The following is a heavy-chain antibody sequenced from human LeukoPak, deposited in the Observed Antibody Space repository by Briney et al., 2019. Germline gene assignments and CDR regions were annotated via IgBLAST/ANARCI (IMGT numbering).Heavy chain of an antibody. CDR3: ARRMRVSNDY. D-gene: IGHD6-13*01. CDR1: GYTLTSYG. V-gene: IGHV1-18*01. Sequence: ASVKVSCKASGYTLTSYGISWVRQAPGQGLEWMGWISAYNGNTNYAQKLQGRVTMTTDTSTRTAHMELRSLRSDDTAVYYCARRMRVSNDYWGQGTLVTVSS. J-gene: IGHJ4*02. CDR2: ISAYNGNT.